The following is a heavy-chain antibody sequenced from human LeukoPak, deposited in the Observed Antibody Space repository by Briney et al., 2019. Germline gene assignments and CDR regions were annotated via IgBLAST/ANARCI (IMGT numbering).Heavy chain of an antibody. CDR1: GDSVSSNSAA. Sequence: SQTLSLTCAISGDSVSSNSAAWNWIRQSPSRGLEWLGRTYYMSKWYNEYAVSVKSRITINPDTSKNQFSLQLNSVTPEDTAVYYCVRAGACIYGHPYDYWGQGTLVTVSS. CDR2: TYYMSKWYN. D-gene: IGHD2/OR15-2a*01. J-gene: IGHJ4*02. CDR3: VRAGACIYGHPYDY. V-gene: IGHV6-1*01.